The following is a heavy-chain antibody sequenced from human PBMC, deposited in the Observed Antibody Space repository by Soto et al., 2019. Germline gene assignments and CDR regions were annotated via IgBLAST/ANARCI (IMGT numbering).Heavy chain of an antibody. V-gene: IGHV4-30-2*01. D-gene: IGHD1-1*01. CDR2: IYHSGST. J-gene: IGHJ5*02. Sequence: SGGTPRTGGHFLCCIRHEPRKGLEWIGYIYHSGSTSYNPSLKSRVTISVDRSKNQFSLKLSSVTAADTAVYYCARGVLARNRLAPRAQRTPVTVSS. CDR1: GGTPRTGGHF. CDR3: ARGVLARNRLAP.